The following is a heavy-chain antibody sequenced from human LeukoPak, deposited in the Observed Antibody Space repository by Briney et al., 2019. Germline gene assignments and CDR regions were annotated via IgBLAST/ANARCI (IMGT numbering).Heavy chain of an antibody. CDR3: ARDTMVRGVIDYYYYGMDV. CDR2: IYYSGST. V-gene: IGHV4-59*01. Sequence: PSEALSLTCTVSGGSISSYYWSRIRQPPGKGLEWIGYIYYSGSTNYNPSLKSRVTISVDTSKNQFSLKLSSVTAADTAVYYCARDTMVRGVIDYYYYGMDVWGQGTTVTVSS. J-gene: IGHJ6*02. D-gene: IGHD3-10*01. CDR1: GGSISSYY.